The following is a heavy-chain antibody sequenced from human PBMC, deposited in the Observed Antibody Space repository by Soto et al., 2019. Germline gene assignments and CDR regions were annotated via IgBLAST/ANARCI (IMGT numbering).Heavy chain of an antibody. V-gene: IGHV5-51*01. CDR2: IYPGDSDT. J-gene: IGHJ6*02. Sequence: GESLKISCQASGYKFGAYWIGWVRQMPGKGLEWMGIIYPGDSDTRYSPSFQGQVTISADKSISTAYLQWSSLKASDTAMYYCARTSAAGKYYYGMDVWGQGTTVTVSS. CDR3: ARTSAAGKYYYGMDV. CDR1: GYKFGAYW. D-gene: IGHD6-13*01.